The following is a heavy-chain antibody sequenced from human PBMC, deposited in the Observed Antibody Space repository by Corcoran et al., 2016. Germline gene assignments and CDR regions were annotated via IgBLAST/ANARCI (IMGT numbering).Heavy chain of an antibody. CDR2: IVVGSGNT. CDR1: GFTFTSSA. V-gene: IGHV1-58*01. Sequence: QMQLVQSGPEVKKPGTSVKVSCKASGFTFTSSAVQWVRQARGQRLEWIGWIVVGSGNTNYAQKFQERVTITRDMSTSTAYMELSSLRSEDTAVYYCARQDEWICGFENYGMDVWGQGTTVTVSS. CDR3: ARQDEWICGFENYGMDV. J-gene: IGHJ6*02. D-gene: IGHD3-3*01.